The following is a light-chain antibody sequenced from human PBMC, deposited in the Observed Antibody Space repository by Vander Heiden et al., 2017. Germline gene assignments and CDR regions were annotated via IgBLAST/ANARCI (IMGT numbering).Light chain of an antibody. Sequence: DIVMTQSPDSLAVSLGERAPINCKSSLIVLDSSNNKNYLAWYQQKPGQPPKLLIYWASTLESGVPDRFSGSGSGTDFTLTISSLQAEDVAVYYCQQYYSSPRTFGQGTKVEIK. CDR3: QQYYSSPRT. CDR1: LIVLDSSNNKNY. V-gene: IGKV4-1*01. CDR2: WAS. J-gene: IGKJ1*01.